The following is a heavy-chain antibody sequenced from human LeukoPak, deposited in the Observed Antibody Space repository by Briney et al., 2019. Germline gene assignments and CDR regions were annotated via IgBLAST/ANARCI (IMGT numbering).Heavy chain of an antibody. Sequence: GGSLRLPCAASGFTFSSYAMSWVRQAPGKGLEWVSAISGSGGSTYYADSVKGRFTISRDNSKNTLYLQMNSLRAEDTAVYYCAKDRGGEQIGFGFDYWGQGTLVTVSS. J-gene: IGHJ4*02. D-gene: IGHD1/OR15-1a*01. CDR2: ISGSGGST. CDR1: GFTFSSYA. V-gene: IGHV3-23*01. CDR3: AKDRGGEQIGFGFDY.